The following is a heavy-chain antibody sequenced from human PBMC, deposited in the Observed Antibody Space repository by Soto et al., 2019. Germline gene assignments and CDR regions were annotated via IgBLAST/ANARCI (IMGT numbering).Heavy chain of an antibody. CDR1: GFTFTSYV. CDR2: ISGSGDNI. J-gene: IGHJ1*01. D-gene: IGHD6-6*01. V-gene: IGHV3-23*01. Sequence: GGSLRLSCAASGFTFTSYVMSWVRQTPGKGLEWVSSISGSGDNIYYADSVKGRLTLSRDNSKNTLHLQLNSLRAEDTAVYSCASQAAGIASRLGGFWGQRILVTVAS. CDR3: ASQAAGIASRLGGF.